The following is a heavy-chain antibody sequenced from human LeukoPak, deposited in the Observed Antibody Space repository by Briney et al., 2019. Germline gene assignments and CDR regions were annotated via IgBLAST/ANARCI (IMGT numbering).Heavy chain of an antibody. V-gene: IGHV4-59*01. Sequence: PSETLSLTCTVSGDSLSNYYWSWLRQPPGKGLEWIGYIFYSGSTNYNPSLTSRATISVDTSKSHFSLKLSSVTAADTAVYYCARRIPAAGQSSYYFDSWGQGALVTVSS. CDR2: IFYSGST. D-gene: IGHD6-13*01. CDR1: GDSLSNYY. J-gene: IGHJ4*02. CDR3: ARRIPAAGQSSYYFDS.